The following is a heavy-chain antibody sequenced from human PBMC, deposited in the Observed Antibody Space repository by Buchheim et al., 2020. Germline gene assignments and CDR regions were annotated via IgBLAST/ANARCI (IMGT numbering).Heavy chain of an antibody. V-gene: IGHV4-34*01. CDR1: GGSFSGYY. J-gene: IGHJ4*02. Sequence: QVQLQQWGAGLLKPSETLSLTCAVYGGSFSGYYWSWIRQPPGKGLEWIGEINHSGSTNYNPSLKSRVTISVDTSKNQFSLKLSSVTAADTAVYYCARLPRGRGSGYYSYYWGQGTL. D-gene: IGHD3-22*01. CDR3: ARLPRGRGSGYYSYY. CDR2: INHSGST.